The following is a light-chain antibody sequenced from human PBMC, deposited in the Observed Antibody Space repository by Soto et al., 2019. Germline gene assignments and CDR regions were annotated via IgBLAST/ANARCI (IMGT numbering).Light chain of an antibody. Sequence: QSALTQPASVSGSPGQSITISCTGTSSDVGSYNLVSWYQQHPGKAPILMIYEGSKRPSGVSNRFSACKSGYTASLTISGLQAEDEADYFCYSYAGSSTYVFGTGTKLTVL. J-gene: IGLJ1*01. CDR3: YSYAGSSTYV. V-gene: IGLV2-23*01. CDR2: EGS. CDR1: SSDVGSYNL.